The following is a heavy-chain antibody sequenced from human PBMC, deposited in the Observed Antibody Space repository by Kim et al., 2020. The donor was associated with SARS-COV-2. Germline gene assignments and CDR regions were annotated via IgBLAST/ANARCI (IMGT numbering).Heavy chain of an antibody. CDR3: ARGAVLRYFDWLLYNWFDP. J-gene: IGHJ5*02. CDR2: IIPIFGTA. Sequence: SVKVSCKASGGTFSSYAISWVRQAPGQGLEWMGGIIPIFGTANYAQKFQGRVTITADESTSTAYMELSSLRSEDTAVYYCARGAVLRYFDWLLYNWFDPWGQGTLVTVSS. D-gene: IGHD3-9*01. V-gene: IGHV1-69*13. CDR1: GGTFSSYA.